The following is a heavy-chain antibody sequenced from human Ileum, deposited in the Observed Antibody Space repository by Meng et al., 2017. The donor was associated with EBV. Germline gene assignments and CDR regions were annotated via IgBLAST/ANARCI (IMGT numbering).Heavy chain of an antibody. CDR2: IYYSGST. V-gene: IGHV4-39*01. CDR3: ARSIVVVPAAIYY. J-gene: IGHJ4*02. Sequence: QLQLQEAGPGLVKPSETLSLTCTVSGGSISSSSYYWGWIRQAPGKGLEWIGSIYYSGSTYYNPSLKSRVTISVDTSKNQFSLKLSSVTAADTAVYYCARSIVVVPAAIYYWGQGTLVTVSS. CDR1: GGSISSSSYY. D-gene: IGHD2-2*01.